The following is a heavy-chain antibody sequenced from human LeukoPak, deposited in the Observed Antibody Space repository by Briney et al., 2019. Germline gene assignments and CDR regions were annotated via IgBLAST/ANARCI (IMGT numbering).Heavy chain of an antibody. V-gene: IGHV3-7*01. CDR3: VRHRGSGWFDP. CDR2: IKQDGSEK. CDR1: GFTFSSYW. D-gene: IGHD1-26*01. Sequence: PGGSLRLSCAASGFTFSSYWVSWVRQAPGKGLEWVANIKQDGSEKYYVDSVKGRFTISRDNAKNSLYLQMNSLRDEDTAVFYCVRHRGSGWFDPWGQGTLVTVSS. J-gene: IGHJ5*02.